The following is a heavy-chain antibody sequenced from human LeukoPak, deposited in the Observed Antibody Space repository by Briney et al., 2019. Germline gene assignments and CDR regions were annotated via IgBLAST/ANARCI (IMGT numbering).Heavy chain of an antibody. D-gene: IGHD2-2*01. Sequence: SQTLSLTCTVSGGSISSGSYYWSWIRQPAGKGLEWIGRIYTSGSTNHNPSLKSRVTISVDTSKNQFSLKLSSVTAADTAVYYCASEGVGVVPDRNWFDPWGQGTLVTVSS. CDR3: ASEGVGVVPDRNWFDP. CDR2: IYTSGST. J-gene: IGHJ5*02. CDR1: GGSISSGSYY. V-gene: IGHV4-61*02.